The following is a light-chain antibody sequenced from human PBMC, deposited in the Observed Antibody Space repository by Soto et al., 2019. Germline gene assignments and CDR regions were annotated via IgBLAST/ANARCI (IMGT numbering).Light chain of an antibody. CDR1: SSYVGGYNY. V-gene: IGLV2-14*01. Sequence: QSVLTQPASLSGSPGRSITISCTGTSSYVGGYNYVSWYQQHPGKAPKLMIYDVSNRPSGVSNRFSGSKSGNTASLTISGLQAEDEADYYCSSYTSSSTYVFGTGTKVTVL. CDR2: DVS. CDR3: SSYTSSSTYV. J-gene: IGLJ1*01.